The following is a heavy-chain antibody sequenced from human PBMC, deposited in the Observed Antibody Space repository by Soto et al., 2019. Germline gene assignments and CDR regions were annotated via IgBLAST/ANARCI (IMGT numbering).Heavy chain of an antibody. J-gene: IGHJ3*01. Sequence: SETLSLTCCVSGGTFNNYCWTVMRQPPLKRLEWIGQLNHSGLASSDPSLQSPGTISLDTSKKHGSPVLTSWTAGEPGSYFCARGPQSPIGWQSQQIVDLDVWGQGTKVTVSS. CDR3: ARGPQSPIGWQSQQIVDLDV. V-gene: IGHV4-34*01. CDR2: LNHSGLA. D-gene: IGHD6-19*01. CDR1: GGTFNNYC.